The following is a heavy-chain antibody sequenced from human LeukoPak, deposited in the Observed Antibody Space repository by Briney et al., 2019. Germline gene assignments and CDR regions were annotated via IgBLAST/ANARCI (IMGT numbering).Heavy chain of an antibody. Sequence: SETLSLTCTVSGGSISSYYWSWIRQPPGKGLEWIGYIYYSGSTNYNPSLKSRVTISVDTSKNQFSLKLSSVTAADTAVYYCARVRSRYGGSSSYYYYYYYMDVWGKGTTVTISS. CDR3: ARVRSRYGGSSSYYYYYYYMDV. D-gene: IGHD4-23*01. J-gene: IGHJ6*03. CDR1: GGSISSYY. CDR2: IYYSGST. V-gene: IGHV4-59*01.